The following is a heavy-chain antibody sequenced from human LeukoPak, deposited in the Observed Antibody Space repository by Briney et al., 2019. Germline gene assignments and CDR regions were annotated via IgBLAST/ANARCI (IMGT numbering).Heavy chain of an antibody. Sequence: GGSLRLSCAASGLTFDDYAMHWVRQAPGKGLEWVSGISWNSGSIGYADSVKGRFTISRDNAKNSLYLQMNSLRAEDTALYYCAKDIEADNWNLGTFDYWGQGTLVTVSS. CDR1: GLTFDDYA. CDR2: ISWNSGSI. CDR3: AKDIEADNWNLGTFDY. D-gene: IGHD1-1*01. V-gene: IGHV3-9*01. J-gene: IGHJ4*02.